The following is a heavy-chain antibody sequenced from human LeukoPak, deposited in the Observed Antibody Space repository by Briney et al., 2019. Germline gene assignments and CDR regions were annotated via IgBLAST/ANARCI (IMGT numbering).Heavy chain of an antibody. V-gene: IGHV3-21*01. Sequence: GGSLRLSCAASGFTFSSYCMNWVRQAPGKGLEWVSSISSSSSYIYYADSVKGRFTISRDNAKNSLYLQMNSLRAEDTAVYYCARGQDYGDYDYYYYYYGMDVWGQGTTVTVSS. CDR2: ISSSSSYI. D-gene: IGHD4-17*01. CDR3: ARGQDYGDYDYYYYYYGMDV. CDR1: GFTFSSYC. J-gene: IGHJ6*02.